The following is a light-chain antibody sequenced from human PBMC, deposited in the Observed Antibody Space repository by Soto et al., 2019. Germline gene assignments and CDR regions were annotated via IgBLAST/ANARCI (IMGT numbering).Light chain of an antibody. Sequence: QSALTQPASVSGSPGQSITISCTGTSSDIGSSDLVSWYQQHTGKPPQLIIYEATKRPSGVSNRFSGTKSGNTASLTISGLQAEDEADYHCCSYAGSKTVIFGGGTKVTVL. V-gene: IGLV2-23*01. CDR1: SSDIGSSDL. J-gene: IGLJ2*01. CDR2: EAT. CDR3: CSYAGSKTVI.